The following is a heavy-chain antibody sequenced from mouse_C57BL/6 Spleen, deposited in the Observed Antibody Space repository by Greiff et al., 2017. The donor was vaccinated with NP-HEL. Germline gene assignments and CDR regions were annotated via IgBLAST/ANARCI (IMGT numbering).Heavy chain of an antibody. Sequence: EVKVVESGGGLVQPGGSMKLSCVASGFTFSNYWMNWVRQSPEKGLEWVAQIRLKSDNYATHYAESVKGRFTISRDDSKSSVYLQMNNLRAEDTGIYYCTGVWDYSWFAYWGQGTLVTVSA. CDR1: GFTFSNYW. CDR2: IRLKSDNYAT. CDR3: TGVWDYSWFAY. V-gene: IGHV6-3*01. J-gene: IGHJ3*01. D-gene: IGHD1-1*01.